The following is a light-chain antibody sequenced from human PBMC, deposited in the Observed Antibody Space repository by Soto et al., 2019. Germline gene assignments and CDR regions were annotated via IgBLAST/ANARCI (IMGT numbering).Light chain of an antibody. CDR3: QTWGTASYV. V-gene: IGLV4-69*01. Sequence: QPVLTQSPSASASLGASVQLTCALSSGHSRYTIAWHQQQSEKGPRYLMKVNTDGSYIKGDGIPDRFSGSSSGTERYLTISRLQSEDEADYYCQTWGTASYVFGTGTKLT. CDR1: SGHSRYT. CDR2: VNTDGSY. J-gene: IGLJ1*01.